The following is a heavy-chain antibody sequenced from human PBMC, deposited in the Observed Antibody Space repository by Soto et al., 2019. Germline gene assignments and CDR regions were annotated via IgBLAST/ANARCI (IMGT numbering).Heavy chain of an antibody. CDR2: IKSKTDGGTT. CDR3: TKQLVLFGYYYYGMDV. J-gene: IGHJ6*02. Sequence: EVQLVESGGGLVKPGGSLRLSCAASGFTFSNAWMNWVRQAPGKGLEWVGRIKSKTDGGTTDYAAPVKGRFTISRDDSKNTLYLQMNSLKTEDTAVYYCTKQLVLFGYYYYGMDVWGQGTTVTVSS. D-gene: IGHD6-6*01. CDR1: GFTFSNAW. V-gene: IGHV3-15*07.